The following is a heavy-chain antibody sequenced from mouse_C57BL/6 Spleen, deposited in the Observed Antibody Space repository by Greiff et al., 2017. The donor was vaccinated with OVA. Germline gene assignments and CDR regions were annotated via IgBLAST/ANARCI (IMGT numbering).Heavy chain of an antibody. CDR2: IWWDDDK. CDR3: ARIRGYDSPYGYFDV. CDR1: GFSLSTFGMG. V-gene: IGHV8-8*01. J-gene: IGHJ1*03. Sequence: QVTLKESGPGILQPSQSLSLTCSFSGFSLSTFGMGVGWLRQPSGMGLEWLAHIWWDDDKYYNPALKSRLTNSTNTSKNPVFLKHANVDTAETTTYYCARIRGYDSPYGYFDVWGTGTTVTVSS. D-gene: IGHD1-1*01.